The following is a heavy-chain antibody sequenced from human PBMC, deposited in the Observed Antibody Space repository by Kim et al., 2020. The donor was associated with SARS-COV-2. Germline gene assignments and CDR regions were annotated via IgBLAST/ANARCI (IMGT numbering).Heavy chain of an antibody. J-gene: IGHJ5*02. D-gene: IGHD2-15*01. CDR1: GYSFTSYW. CDR2: IDPSDSYT. CDR3: ARHNWDIVVVVASNWFDP. Sequence: GASLQISCKGSGYSFTSYWISWVRQMPGKGLEWMGRIDPSDSYTNYSPSFQGHVTISADKSINTAYLQWSSLKASDTAMYYCARHNWDIVVVVASNWFDPWGQGTLVTVSS. V-gene: IGHV5-10-1*01.